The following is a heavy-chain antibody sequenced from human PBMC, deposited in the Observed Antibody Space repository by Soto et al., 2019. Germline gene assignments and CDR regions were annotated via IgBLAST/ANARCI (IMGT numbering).Heavy chain of an antibody. J-gene: IGHJ5*02. CDR3: ARSNVLRFLEWFGGFDP. CDR2: ISSSGTTI. CDR1: GFTFNNYS. Sequence: GGSLRLSCAASGFTFNNYSMNWVRQAPGKGLEWVSYISSSGTTIYYADSVKGRFTISRDNSKNTLYLQMNSLRAEDTAVYYCARSNVLRFLEWFGGFDPWGQGTLVTVSS. V-gene: IGHV3-48*01. D-gene: IGHD3-3*01.